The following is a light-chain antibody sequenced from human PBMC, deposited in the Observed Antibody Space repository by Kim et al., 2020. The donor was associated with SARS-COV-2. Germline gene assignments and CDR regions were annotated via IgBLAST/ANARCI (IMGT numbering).Light chain of an antibody. J-gene: IGLJ1*01. CDR3: SSYTSSSTFGVV. V-gene: IGLV2-14*04. CDR2: DVS. Sequence: SITISCTRTSSDVGGYNYVSWYQQHPGKAPKLMIYDVSKRPSGVSNRFSGSKSGNTASLTISGLQAEDEADYYCSSYTSSSTFGVVFGTGTKVTVL. CDR1: SSDVGGYNY.